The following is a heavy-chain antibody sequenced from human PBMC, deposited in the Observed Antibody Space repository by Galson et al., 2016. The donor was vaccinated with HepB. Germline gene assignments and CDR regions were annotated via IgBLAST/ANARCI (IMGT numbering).Heavy chain of an antibody. CDR1: GFIFGHHS. CDR3: AKDRTPFAFLWFGEFDY. CDR2: INDRSRSI. Sequence: SLRLSCAASGFIFGHHSMNWVRQAPGKGPEWVSYINDRSRSIFYADSVKGRFTISRDNAKNTLYLQLAGLRDEDTAVYYCAKDRTPFAFLWFGEFDYWGQGTLVTASS. V-gene: IGHV3-48*02. D-gene: IGHD3-10*01. J-gene: IGHJ4*02.